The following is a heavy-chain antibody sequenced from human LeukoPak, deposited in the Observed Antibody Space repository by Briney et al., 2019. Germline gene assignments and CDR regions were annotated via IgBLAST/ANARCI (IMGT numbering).Heavy chain of an antibody. J-gene: IGHJ4*02. CDR2: INTDGSNP. CDR1: GFTFSTYR. Sequence: QTGGSLRLSCVASGFTFSTYRIHWVRQDPGKGLVWVSRINTDGSNPIYAASVKGRFTISRDNAKNSLYLQMNSLRAEDTALYYCARVFSAFDYWGQGTLVTVSS. V-gene: IGHV3-74*01. D-gene: IGHD3-9*01. CDR3: ARVFSAFDY.